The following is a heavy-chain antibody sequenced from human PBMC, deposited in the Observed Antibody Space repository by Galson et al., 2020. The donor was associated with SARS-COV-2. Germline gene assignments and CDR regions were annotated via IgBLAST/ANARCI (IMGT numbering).Heavy chain of an antibody. V-gene: IGHV3-43*01. CDR1: GFNFNDYT. J-gene: IGHJ6*03. Sequence: GGSLRLSCVASGFNFNDYTIHWVRQRQGKGLEWVSLISWDGYATYYADSVKGRFTISRDNSKNSVYLEMNSLRFEDTALYYCAKDNVGPSIASRHYYYNYMDVWGKGTTVTVSS. D-gene: IGHD6-6*01. CDR2: ISWDGYAT. CDR3: AKDNVGPSIASRHYYYNYMDV.